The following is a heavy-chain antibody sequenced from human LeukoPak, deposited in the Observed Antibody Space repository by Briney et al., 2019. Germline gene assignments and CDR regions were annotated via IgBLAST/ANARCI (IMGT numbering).Heavy chain of an antibody. CDR3: AKVQWLDTPPTSFDY. V-gene: IGHV3-23*01. D-gene: IGHD6-19*01. J-gene: IGHJ4*02. CDR1: GFTFSDFV. Sequence: GGSLRLSCSASGFTFSDFVMSWVRQAPGKGLEWVSGMAGTSGGTYYADSVKGRFTISRDNSKNTLYLQMNSLRAEDTAVYYCAKVQWLDTPPTSFDYWGQGTLVTVSS. CDR2: MAGTSGGT.